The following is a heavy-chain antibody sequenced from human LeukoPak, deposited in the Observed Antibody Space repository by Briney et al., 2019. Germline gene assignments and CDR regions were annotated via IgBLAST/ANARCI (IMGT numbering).Heavy chain of an antibody. CDR2: ILHDGSKE. Sequence: GGSLRLSCEASGFTFSSHAMHWVRQTPGKGPEWVAVILHDGSKEYYRDSVEGRFTISRDKSTSTLYLQMNSLRREDTAVYYCARDRGYFLDTSTSWIHDYWGQGTLVIVSS. J-gene: IGHJ4*02. CDR3: ARDRGYFLDTSTSWIHDY. CDR1: GFTFSSHA. D-gene: IGHD3-22*01. V-gene: IGHV3-30*04.